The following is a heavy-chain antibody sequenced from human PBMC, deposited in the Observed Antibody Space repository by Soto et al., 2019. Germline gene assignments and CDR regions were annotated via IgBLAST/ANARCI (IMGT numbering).Heavy chain of an antibody. CDR2: IYYSGST. J-gene: IGHJ4*02. V-gene: IGHV4-31*03. CDR3: ARGRSSTSPYPIGY. D-gene: IGHD2-2*01. Sequence: SATLSLTCTVSGGSISSGGYYWSWIRQHPGKGLEWIGYIYYSGSTYYNPSLKSRVTISVDTSKNQFSLKLSSVTAADTAVYYCARGRSSTSPYPIGYWGQGTLVTVSS. CDR1: GGSISSGGYY.